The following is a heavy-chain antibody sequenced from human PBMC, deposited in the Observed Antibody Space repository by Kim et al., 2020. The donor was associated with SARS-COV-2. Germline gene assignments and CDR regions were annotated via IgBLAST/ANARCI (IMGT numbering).Heavy chain of an antibody. J-gene: IGHJ6*02. Sequence: GGSLRLSCAASGFTFSDYYMSWIRQAPGKGLEWVSYISISGSTIFYADSVKGRFTISRDNAKNSLYLHMNSLRAEDTAVYYCARYPGISLRRFSYYGMDVWGQGTTVTVSS. CDR2: ISISGSTI. CDR3: ARYPGISLRRFSYYGMDV. V-gene: IGHV3-11*01. CDR1: GFTFSDYY. D-gene: IGHD2-15*01.